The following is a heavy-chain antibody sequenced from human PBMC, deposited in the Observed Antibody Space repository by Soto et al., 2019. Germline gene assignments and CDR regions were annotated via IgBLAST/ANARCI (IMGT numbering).Heavy chain of an antibody. Sequence: SETLSLTCTVSGGSISSSSYYWGWIRQPPGKGLEWIGSIYYSGSTYYKPSLKSRVTISVDTSKNQFSLKLSSVTAADTAVYYCAWRLGYCSSTSCWGYYYMDVWGKGTTVTVSS. D-gene: IGHD2-2*01. CDR2: IYYSGST. J-gene: IGHJ6*03. CDR1: GGSISSSSYY. CDR3: AWRLGYCSSTSCWGYYYMDV. V-gene: IGHV4-39*01.